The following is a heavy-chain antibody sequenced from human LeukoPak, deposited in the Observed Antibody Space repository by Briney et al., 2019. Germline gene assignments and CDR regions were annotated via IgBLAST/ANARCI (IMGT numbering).Heavy chain of an antibody. CDR1: GFTFSSYS. CDR2: ISSSSSYI. D-gene: IGHD6-19*01. J-gene: IGHJ4*02. Sequence: GGSLRLSCAASGFTFSSYSMNWVRQAPGKGLEWVSSISSSSSYIYYADSVKGRFTISRDNSKNTLYLQMNSLRAEDTAVYYCAKLSVAVALDYWGQGTLVTVSS. V-gene: IGHV3-21*04. CDR3: AKLSVAVALDY.